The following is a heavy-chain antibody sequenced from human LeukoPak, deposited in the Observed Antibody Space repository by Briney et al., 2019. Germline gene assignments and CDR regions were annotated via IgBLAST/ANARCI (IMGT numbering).Heavy chain of an antibody. CDR3: AKGGDDFWNRIDY. V-gene: IGHV3-23*01. J-gene: IGHJ4*02. Sequence: QTGGSLRLSCAASGFASSSYAMSWVRQAPGKGLEWVSGISGSGDSTYYADSVKGRFTISRDNAKKSLYLQMNSLRAEDTAFYYCAKGGDDFWNRIDYWGQGTLVTVSS. CDR1: GFASSSYA. D-gene: IGHD3-3*01. CDR2: ISGSGDST.